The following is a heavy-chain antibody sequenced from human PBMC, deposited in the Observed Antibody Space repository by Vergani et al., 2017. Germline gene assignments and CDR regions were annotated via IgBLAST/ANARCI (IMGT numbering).Heavy chain of an antibody. CDR2: TSGSGGST. Sequence: EVQLLESGGGLVQPGGSLRLSCAASGFTFSSYAMSWARQAPGKGLEWVSATSGSGGSTYYAASVKGRFTISRDYSKNTLYLQMNSLRAEDTAVYYCASIYSSGWPYYFDYGGEGTLVTVSS. J-gene: IGHJ4*02. CDR1: GFTFSSYA. CDR3: ASIYSSGWPYYFDY. D-gene: IGHD6-19*01. V-gene: IGHV3-23*01.